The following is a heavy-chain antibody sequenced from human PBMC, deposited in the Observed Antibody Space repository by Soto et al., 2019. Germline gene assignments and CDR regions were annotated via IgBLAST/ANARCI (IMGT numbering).Heavy chain of an antibody. CDR2: ISYDGSNK. CDR3: AKDRTITMVRGVINSPFDY. J-gene: IGHJ4*02. Sequence: GGSLRLSCAASGFTFSSYGMHWVRQAPGKGLEWVAVISYDGSNKYYADSVKCRFTISRDNSKNTLYLQLNSLRAEDKAVYYCAKDRTITMVRGVINSPFDYWGQGTLVTVSS. CDR1: GFTFSSYG. D-gene: IGHD3-10*01. V-gene: IGHV3-30*18.